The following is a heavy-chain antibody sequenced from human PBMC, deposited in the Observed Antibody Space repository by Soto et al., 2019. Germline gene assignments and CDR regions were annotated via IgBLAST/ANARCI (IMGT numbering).Heavy chain of an antibody. CDR1: GGSISSSSYY. V-gene: IGHV4-39*02. CDR3: AREYGSGNYYGMDV. J-gene: IGHJ6*02. Sequence: SETLSLTCTVSGGSISSSSYYWGWIRQPPGKGLEWIGSIYYSGSTYYNPSLKSRVTISLDTSKNQFSLKLSSVTAADTAVYYCAREYGSGNYYGMDVWGQGTTVTVSS. D-gene: IGHD3-10*01. CDR2: IYYSGST.